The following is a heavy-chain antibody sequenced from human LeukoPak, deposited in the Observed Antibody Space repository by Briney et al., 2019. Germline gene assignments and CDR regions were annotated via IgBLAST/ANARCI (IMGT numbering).Heavy chain of an antibody. CDR2: IYTSGST. Sequence: SETLSLTCSVSGGSTTSYYCSWIRQPAGKGLEWIGRIYTSGSTNYSPSLKSRVTISVDTSKNQFSLKLSSVTAADTAVYYCARGKDSSGSPYWGQGTLVTVSS. CDR1: GGSTTSYY. CDR3: ARGKDSSGSPY. J-gene: IGHJ4*02. V-gene: IGHV4-4*07. D-gene: IGHD3-22*01.